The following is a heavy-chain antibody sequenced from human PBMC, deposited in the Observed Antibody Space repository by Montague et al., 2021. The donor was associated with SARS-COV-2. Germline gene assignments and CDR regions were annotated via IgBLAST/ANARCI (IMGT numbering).Heavy chain of an antibody. CDR1: GFTFSSYA. V-gene: IGHV3-23*01. D-gene: IGHD6-13*01. J-gene: IGHJ6*02. CDR2: ISGSGGST. CDR3: ARAADGYYYYGMDV. Sequence: SLRLSCAASGFTFSSYAMSWVRQAPGKGLEWVSAISGSGGSTHYADSVKGRFTISRDNSKNTLYLQMNSLRAEDTAVYYCARAADGYYYYGMDVWGQGTTVTVSS.